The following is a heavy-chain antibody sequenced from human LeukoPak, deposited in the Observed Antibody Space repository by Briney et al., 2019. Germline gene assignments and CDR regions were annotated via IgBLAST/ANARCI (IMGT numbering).Heavy chain of an antibody. CDR2: INHSGST. D-gene: IGHD3-22*01. J-gene: IGHJ1*01. Sequence: SETLSLTCAVYGGSFSGYYWSWIRQPPGKGLEWIGEINHSGSTNYNPSLKSRVTISVDTSKNQFSLKLSSVTAADTAVYYCVGSSGYYYDRGYFQHWGQGTLVTVSS. CDR1: GGSFSGYY. CDR3: VGSSGYYYDRGYFQH. V-gene: IGHV4-34*01.